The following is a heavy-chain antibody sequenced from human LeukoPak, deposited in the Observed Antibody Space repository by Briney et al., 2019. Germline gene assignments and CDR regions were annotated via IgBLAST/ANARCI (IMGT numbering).Heavy chain of an antibody. D-gene: IGHD5-18*01. CDR3: ARTFGYSYGYLDY. Sequence: SETLSLTCAVYGGSFSNYYWSWIRQPPGKGLEWIGEINHSGSTNYNPSLKSRVTISVDTSKNQFSLNLSSVTAADTAVYYCARTFGYSYGYLDYWGQGTLVTVSS. CDR2: INHSGST. J-gene: IGHJ4*02. CDR1: GGSFSNYY. V-gene: IGHV4-34*01.